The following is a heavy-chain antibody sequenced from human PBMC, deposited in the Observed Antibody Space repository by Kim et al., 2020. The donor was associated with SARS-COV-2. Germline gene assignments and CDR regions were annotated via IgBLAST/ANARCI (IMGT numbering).Heavy chain of an antibody. D-gene: IGHD5-18*01. CDR1: GDSISSYY. V-gene: IGHV4-59*08. Sequence: SETLSLTCTVSGDSISSYYWNWIRQPPGKGLEWIGYIYYSGSTNYNPSLKSRVTISVDTSKNQFSLKLSSVTAADTAVYYCARGNSGYSYGYWYFDLWGRGTLVTVSS. CDR3: ARGNSGYSYGYWYFDL. CDR2: IYYSGST. J-gene: IGHJ2*01.